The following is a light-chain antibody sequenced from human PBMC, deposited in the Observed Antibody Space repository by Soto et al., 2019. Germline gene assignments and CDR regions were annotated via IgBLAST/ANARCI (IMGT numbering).Light chain of an antibody. J-gene: IGLJ3*02. CDR2: LEGSGSY. V-gene: IGLV4-60*02. Sequence: QLVLTQSSSASASLGSSVKLTCTLSSGHSSYIIAWHQQQPGKAPRYLMKLEGSGSYNTGSGGPDRFSGSSSGADRYLTISNLQFEDEADYYCETWDSNTRVVGGGTKLTVL. CDR3: ETWDSNTRV. CDR1: SGHSSYI.